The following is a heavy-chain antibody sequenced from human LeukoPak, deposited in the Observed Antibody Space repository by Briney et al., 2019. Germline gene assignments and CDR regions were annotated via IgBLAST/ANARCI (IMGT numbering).Heavy chain of an antibody. Sequence: SETLSLTCAVHGVSFSDNYWNWIRQPPGKGLEWIGEINHSGSTNYNPSLKSRVTISVDTSKNQFSLKLSSVTAADTAVYYCAGTGELLWFGEVGWFDPWGQGTLVTVSS. CDR3: AGTGELLWFGEVGWFDP. CDR1: GVSFSDNY. V-gene: IGHV4-34*01. D-gene: IGHD3-10*01. J-gene: IGHJ5*02. CDR2: INHSGST.